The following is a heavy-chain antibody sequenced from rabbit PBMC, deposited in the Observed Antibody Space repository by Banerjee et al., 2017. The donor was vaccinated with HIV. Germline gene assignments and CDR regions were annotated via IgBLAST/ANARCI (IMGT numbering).Heavy chain of an antibody. CDR1: GFSFSSNW. Sequence: EESGGDLVKPEGSLTLTCTASGFSFSSNWICWVRQAPGKGLEWIACIDVGSSGRTYYASWAKGRFTISKTSSTSVTLQMTSLTAADTATYFCARDIVGSGWAVSLWGPGTLVTVS. V-gene: IGHV1S45*01. CDR3: ARDIVGSGWAVSL. CDR2: IDVGSSGRT. J-gene: IGHJ4*01. D-gene: IGHD4-1*01.